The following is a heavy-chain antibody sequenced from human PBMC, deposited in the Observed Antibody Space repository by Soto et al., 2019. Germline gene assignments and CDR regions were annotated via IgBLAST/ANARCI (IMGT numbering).Heavy chain of an antibody. CDR1: GGSFSGYY. CDR3: ARFRIAAPYGMDV. CDR2: INHSGST. Sequence: SETLSLTCAVYGGSFSGYYWSWIRQPPGKGLEWIGEINHSGSTNYNPSLKSRVTISVDTSKNQFSLKLSSVTAADTAVYYCARFRIAAPYGMDVWGQGTTVTVSS. J-gene: IGHJ6*02. V-gene: IGHV4-34*01. D-gene: IGHD6-6*01.